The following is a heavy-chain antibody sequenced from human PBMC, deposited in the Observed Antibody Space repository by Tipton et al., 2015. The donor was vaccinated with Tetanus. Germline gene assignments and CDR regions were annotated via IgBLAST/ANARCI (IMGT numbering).Heavy chain of an antibody. CDR2: IYSSGTT. D-gene: IGHD3-16*01. Sequence: GLVKPSETLSLTCTVSGGSITSGTFHWNWIRQPPGKGLEWIGRIYSSGTTNYDPSLRGRVTMSIDTSKNRFSLKLDSVTAADTAIYYCARALKQGANWFDPWGQGTLVTVSS. J-gene: IGHJ5*02. CDR1: GGSITSGTFH. CDR3: ARALKQGANWFDP. V-gene: IGHV4-39*07.